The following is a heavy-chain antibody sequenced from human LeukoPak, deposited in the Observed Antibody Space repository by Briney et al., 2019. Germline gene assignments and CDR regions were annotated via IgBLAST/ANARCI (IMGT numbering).Heavy chain of an antibody. V-gene: IGHV1-2*02. J-gene: IGHJ5*02. CDR2: INPNSGRT. D-gene: IGHD2-2*01. CDR3: ARDHGGDIVVVPAAIWFDP. CDR1: GYAFTGYY. Sequence: GASVKVSCKASGYAFTGYYMHWVRQAPGQGLEWMGWINPNSGRTNYAQKFQGRVTMTRDTSISTAYMELSRLRSDDTAVYCCARDHGGDIVVVPAAIWFDPWGQGTLVTVSS.